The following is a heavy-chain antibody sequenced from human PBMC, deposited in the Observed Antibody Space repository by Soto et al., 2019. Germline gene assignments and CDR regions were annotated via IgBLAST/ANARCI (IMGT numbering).Heavy chain of an antibody. J-gene: IGHJ4*02. D-gene: IGHD1-26*01. CDR3: ARYRLGATGDY. Sequence: ASVKVSCNASGYAFTSYGISWVRQAPGQGLEWMGWISAYNANTNYEQKLQGRVTMTTDTSKSTSYMELRSLRYDDTAVYFCARYRLGATGDYWGKGPQVTVSS. V-gene: IGHV1-18*01. CDR1: GYAFTSYG. CDR2: ISAYNANT.